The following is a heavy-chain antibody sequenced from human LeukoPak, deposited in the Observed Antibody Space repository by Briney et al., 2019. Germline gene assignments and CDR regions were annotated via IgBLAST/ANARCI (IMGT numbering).Heavy chain of an antibody. V-gene: IGHV4-59*08. D-gene: IGHD2-2*01. CDR3: ARFDRSAAYYGMDV. CDR1: GGSISSYY. Sequence: KPSETLSLTCTVSGGSISSYYWSWIRQPPGKGLEWIGYIYYSGSTNYNPSLKSRVTISVDTSKNQFSLKLGSVTAADTAVYYCARFDRSAAYYGMDVWGQGTTVTVSS. J-gene: IGHJ6*02. CDR2: IYYSGST.